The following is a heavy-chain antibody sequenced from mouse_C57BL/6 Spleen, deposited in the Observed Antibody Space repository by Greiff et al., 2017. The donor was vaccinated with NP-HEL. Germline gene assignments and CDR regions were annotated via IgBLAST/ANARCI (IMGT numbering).Heavy chain of an antibody. Sequence: QVQLQQSGAELVKPGASVKISCKASGYAFSSYWMNWVKQRPGKGLEWIGQIYPGDGDTNYNGKFKGKATLTADKSSSTAYMQLSSLTSEDSAVYFCAREWELYRYFDVWGTGTTVTVSS. D-gene: IGHD1-3*01. V-gene: IGHV1-80*01. J-gene: IGHJ1*03. CDR2: IYPGDGDT. CDR3: AREWELYRYFDV. CDR1: GYAFSSYW.